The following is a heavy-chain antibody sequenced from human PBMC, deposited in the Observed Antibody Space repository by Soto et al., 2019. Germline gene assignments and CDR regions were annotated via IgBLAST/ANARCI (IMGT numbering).Heavy chain of an antibody. Sequence: LSLTCAVYGGSFSGYYWSWIRQPPGKGLEWIGEINHSGSTNYNPSLKSRVTISVDTSKNQFSLKLSSVTAADTAVYYCARDAVTTDYFDYWGQGTLVTVSS. V-gene: IGHV4-34*01. CDR2: INHSGST. J-gene: IGHJ4*02. CDR1: GGSFSGYY. D-gene: IGHD4-17*01. CDR3: ARDAVTTDYFDY.